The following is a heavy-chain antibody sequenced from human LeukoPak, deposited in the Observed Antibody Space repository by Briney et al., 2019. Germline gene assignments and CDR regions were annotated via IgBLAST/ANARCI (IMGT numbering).Heavy chain of an antibody. D-gene: IGHD5-12*01. CDR2: IYPGDSDT. CDR1: GYSFTSHW. J-gene: IGHJ5*02. V-gene: IGHV5-51*01. Sequence: GESLKISCKGSGYSFTSHWIGWVRQMPGKGLEWMGIIYPGDSDTRYSPSFQGQVTISADKSISTAYLQWSSLTASDTAMYYCARLVATIPNGPTLDDNWFDPWGQGTLVTVSS. CDR3: ARLVATIPNGPTLDDNWFDP.